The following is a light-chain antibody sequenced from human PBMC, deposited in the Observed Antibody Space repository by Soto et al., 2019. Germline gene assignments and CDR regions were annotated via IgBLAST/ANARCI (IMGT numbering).Light chain of an antibody. V-gene: IGLV2-14*01. CDR3: SSYTSSSTLI. J-gene: IGLJ1*01. CDR1: SSDVGGYNY. CDR2: EVS. Sequence: QSVLTQPASVSGSPGQSITISCTGTSSDVGGYNYVSWYQQHPGKAPKPMIYEVSNRPSGVSNRFSGSKSANTASLTISGLQAEDEADYYCSSYTSSSTLIFGTGTKVTVL.